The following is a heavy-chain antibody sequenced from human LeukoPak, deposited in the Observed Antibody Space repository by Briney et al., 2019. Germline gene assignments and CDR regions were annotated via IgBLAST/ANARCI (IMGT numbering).Heavy chain of an antibody. J-gene: IGHJ6*02. Sequence: VASVKVSCKASGYTFTSYYTHWVRQAPGQGLEWMGIINPSDGSTSYAQKFQGRVTMTRDTSTSTVYMELSSLRSEDTAVYYCAREVWMGGYSTNASGGIDGMDVWGQGTTGTVSS. D-gene: IGHD5-18*01. CDR2: INPSDGST. CDR1: GYTFTSYY. CDR3: AREVWMGGYSTNASGGIDGMDV. V-gene: IGHV1-46*01.